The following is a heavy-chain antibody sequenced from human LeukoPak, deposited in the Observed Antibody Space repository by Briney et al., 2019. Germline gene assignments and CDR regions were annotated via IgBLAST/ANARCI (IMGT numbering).Heavy chain of an antibody. J-gene: IGHJ4*02. CDR3: ARGVVSAFDY. Sequence: WVRQAPGQGLEWLGRTYYRSKWYNDYAVSVKSRITINPDTSKNQFSLQLNSVTPEDTAVYYCARGVVSAFDYWDQGTLVTVSS. CDR2: TYYRSKWYN. D-gene: IGHD2-15*01. V-gene: IGHV6-1*01.